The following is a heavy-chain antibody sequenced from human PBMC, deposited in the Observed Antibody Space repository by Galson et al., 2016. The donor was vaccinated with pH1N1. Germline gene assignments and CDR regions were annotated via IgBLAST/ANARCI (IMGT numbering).Heavy chain of an antibody. D-gene: IGHD5-24*01. J-gene: IGHJ4*02. V-gene: IGHV3-7*01. CDR1: GFTFTSYW. Sequence: SLRLSCAASGFTFTSYWMSWVRQAPGKGLEWVANIKQDGSEIHYMDSVKGRFTISRDNARDSLYLQMNSLRAEDTAVYYCARFNDGAWGQGTLVSVSS. CDR2: IKQDGSEI. CDR3: ARFNDGA.